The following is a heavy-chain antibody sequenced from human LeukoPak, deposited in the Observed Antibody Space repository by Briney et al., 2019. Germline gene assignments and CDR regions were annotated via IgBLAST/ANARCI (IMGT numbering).Heavy chain of an antibody. CDR1: GFTFSNYA. D-gene: IGHD2-2*01. V-gene: IGHV3-30*01. CDR2: ISYDGINQ. J-gene: IGHJ3*02. Sequence: GGSLRLSCAASGFTFSNYAMHWVRQASGKGLDWMAVISYDGINQYYADSVKGRFTISRDNAKNTLSLQMNSLRGEDTAVYYCAKEGYCTTTKCPRAFDIWGQGTMVTVSS. CDR3: AKEGYCTTTKCPRAFDI.